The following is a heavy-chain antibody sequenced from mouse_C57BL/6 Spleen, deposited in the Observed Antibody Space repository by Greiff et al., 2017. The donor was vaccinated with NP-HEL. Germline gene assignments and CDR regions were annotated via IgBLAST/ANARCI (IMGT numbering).Heavy chain of an antibody. Sequence: VQLQQPGAELVMPGASVKLSCKASGYTFTSYWMHWVKQRPGQGLEWIGEIDPSDSYTNYNQKFKGKSTLTVDKSSSTAYMQLSSLTSEDSAVYYCARRGLGYYYFDYWGQGTTLTVSS. CDR3: ARRGLGYYYFDY. CDR2: IDPSDSYT. V-gene: IGHV1-69*01. CDR1: GYTFTSYW. J-gene: IGHJ2*01. D-gene: IGHD1-2*01.